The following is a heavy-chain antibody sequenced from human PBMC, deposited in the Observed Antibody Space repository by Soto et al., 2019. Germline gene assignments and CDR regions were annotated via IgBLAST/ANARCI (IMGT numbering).Heavy chain of an antibody. CDR2: INHSGST. V-gene: IGHV4-34*01. Sequence: PSETLSLTCTVYGECFTGYYWSWIRQPPGKGLEWIGEINHSGSTNCSPSHKSRVTISVDPSKTRFSLRLTSVTAADTAVYYCARGFAGRLNWFDPWGPGTLVTVSS. J-gene: IGHJ5*02. CDR3: ARGFAGRLNWFDP. D-gene: IGHD6-6*01. CDR1: GECFTGYY.